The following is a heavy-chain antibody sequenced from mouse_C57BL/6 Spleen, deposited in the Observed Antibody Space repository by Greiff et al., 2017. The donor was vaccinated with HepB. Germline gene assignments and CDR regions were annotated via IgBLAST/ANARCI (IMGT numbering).Heavy chain of an antibody. V-gene: IGHV1-69*01. D-gene: IGHD1-1*01. CDR2: IDPSDSYT. CDR3: ARWQNYCGSSPYFDY. J-gene: IGHJ2*01. Sequence: QVQLQQPGAELVMPGASVKLSCKASGYTFTSYWMHWVKQRPGQGLEWIGEIDPSDSYTNYNQKFKGKSTLTVDKSSSTAYMQLSSLTSEDSAVYYCARWQNYCGSSPYFDYWGQGTTLTVSS. CDR1: GYTFTSYW.